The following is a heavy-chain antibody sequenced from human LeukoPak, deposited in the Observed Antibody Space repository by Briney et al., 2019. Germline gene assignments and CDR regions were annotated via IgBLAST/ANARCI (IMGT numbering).Heavy chain of an antibody. V-gene: IGHV1-2*02. CDR3: ARDLKGRYYYGSGSYSSDAFDI. CDR1: GYTFTGYY. J-gene: IGHJ3*02. Sequence: GASVKVSCKASGYTFTGYYMHWVRQAPGQGLEWMGWINPNSGGANYPQKFQGRVTTTRDTSISTAYMELSRLRSDDTAVYYCARDLKGRYYYGSGSYSSDAFDIWGQGTMVTVSS. CDR2: INPNSGGA. D-gene: IGHD3-10*01.